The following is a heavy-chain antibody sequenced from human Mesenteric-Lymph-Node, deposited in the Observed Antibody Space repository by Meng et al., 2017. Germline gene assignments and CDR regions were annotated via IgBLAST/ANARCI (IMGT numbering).Heavy chain of an antibody. Sequence: GESLKISCAASGFTFSSYAMSWVRQAPGKGLEWVSAISGSGGSTYYADSVKGRFTISRDNSKNTLYLQMNSLRAEDTAVYYCARPSTAVAGPETDDAFDIWGQGTMVTVSS. V-gene: IGHV3-23*01. CDR1: GFTFSSYA. D-gene: IGHD6-19*01. CDR2: ISGSGGST. J-gene: IGHJ3*02. CDR3: ARPSTAVAGPETDDAFDI.